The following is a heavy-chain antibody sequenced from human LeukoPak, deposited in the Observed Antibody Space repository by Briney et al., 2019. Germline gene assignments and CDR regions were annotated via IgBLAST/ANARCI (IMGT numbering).Heavy chain of an antibody. J-gene: IGHJ4*02. CDR2: MFYSGTT. CDR1: GGSVSSASYH. Sequence: SETLSLTCTVSGGSVSSASYHWNWIRQPPGKGLECIGYMFYSGTTNYNPSLKSRLTISIDTSKNQISLKLSSVSAADTAVYYCARGRYGDYPPFDFWGQGTLVTVSS. CDR3: ARGRYGDYPPFDF. V-gene: IGHV4-61*01. D-gene: IGHD4-17*01.